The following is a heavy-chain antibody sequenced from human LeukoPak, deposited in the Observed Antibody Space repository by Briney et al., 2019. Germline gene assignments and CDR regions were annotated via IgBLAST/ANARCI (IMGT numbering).Heavy chain of an antibody. V-gene: IGHV4-38-2*01. CDR2: IYHSGST. CDR3: AGVVVPAARHWFDP. D-gene: IGHD2-2*01. J-gene: IGHJ5*02. Sequence: SETLSLTCAVSGYSISSGYYWGWIRQPPGKGLAWIGSIYHSGSTYYNPSLKSRVTISVDTSKSQFSLKLSSVTAADTAVYYCAGVVVPAARHWFDPWGQGTLVTVSS. CDR1: GYSISSGYY.